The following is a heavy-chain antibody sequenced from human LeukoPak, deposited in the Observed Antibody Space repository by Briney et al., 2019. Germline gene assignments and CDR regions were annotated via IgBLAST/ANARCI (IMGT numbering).Heavy chain of an antibody. J-gene: IGHJ6*03. CDR2: ISYDGSNK. D-gene: IGHD2-8*01. CDR3: ARDGYCTNGVCADYYYYYMDV. CDR1: GFTFSSYA. Sequence: SGGSLRLPCAASGFTFSSYAMHWVRQAPGKGLEWVAVISYDGSNKYYADSVKGRFTISRDNSKNTLYLQMNSLRAEDTAVYYCARDGYCTNGVCADYYYYYMDVWGKGTTVTVYS. V-gene: IGHV3-30*01.